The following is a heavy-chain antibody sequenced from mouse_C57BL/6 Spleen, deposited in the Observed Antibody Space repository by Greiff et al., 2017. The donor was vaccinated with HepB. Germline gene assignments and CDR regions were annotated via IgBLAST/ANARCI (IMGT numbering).Heavy chain of an antibody. V-gene: IGHV5-9-1*02. CDR3: TRDGSSYWYFDV. D-gene: IGHD1-1*01. Sequence: EVMLVESGEGLVKPGGSLKLSCAASGFTFSSYAMSWVRQTPEKRLEWVAYISSGGDYIYYADTVKGRFTISRDNARNTLYLQMSSLKSDDTAMYYCTRDGSSYWYFDVWGTGTTVTVSS. CDR1: GFTFSSYA. J-gene: IGHJ1*03. CDR2: ISSGGDYI.